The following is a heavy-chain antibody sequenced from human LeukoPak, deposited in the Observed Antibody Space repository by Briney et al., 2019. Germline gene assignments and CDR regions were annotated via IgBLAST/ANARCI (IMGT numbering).Heavy chain of an antibody. D-gene: IGHD3-10*01. V-gene: IGHV1-58*01. CDR1: GFTFTSSA. Sequence: GASVKVSCKASGFTFTSSAVQWVRQARGQRLEWIGWIVVGSGNTNYAQKFQERVTITRDTSISTAYMELSRLRSDDTAVYYCVGSGSRPYNWFDPWGQGTLVTVSS. CDR2: IVVGSGNT. J-gene: IGHJ5*02. CDR3: VGSGSRPYNWFDP.